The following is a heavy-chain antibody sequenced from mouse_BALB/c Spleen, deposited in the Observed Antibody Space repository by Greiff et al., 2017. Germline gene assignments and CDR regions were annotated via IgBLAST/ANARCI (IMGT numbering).Heavy chain of an antibody. Sequence: EVKVEESGPDLVKPSQSLSLTCTVTGYSITSGYSWYWIRQFPGNKLEWMGYIHYSGSTNYNPSLKSRISITRDTSKNQFFLQLNSVTTEDTATYYCARSVYNCLAWFAYWGQGTLVTVSA. V-gene: IGHV3-1*02. CDR3: ARSVYNCLAWFAY. CDR1: GYSITSGYS. CDR2: IHYSGST. D-gene: IGHD1-3*01. J-gene: IGHJ3*01.